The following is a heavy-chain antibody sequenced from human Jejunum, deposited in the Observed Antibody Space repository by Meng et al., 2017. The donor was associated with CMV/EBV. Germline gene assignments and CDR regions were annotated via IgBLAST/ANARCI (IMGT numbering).Heavy chain of an antibody. CDR2: IYTSGST. CDR3: ARGYSSDWYDY. CDR1: GGSINNYY. D-gene: IGHD6-19*01. J-gene: IGHJ4*02. Sequence: QVCVQGPGQGLVTPSHTLSLICTVSGGSINNYYWNGIRQSAGKGLEWIGRIYTSGSTNYNPSLQSRVTMSVDTSKNQFSLKLTSVTAADTAVYYCARGYSSDWYDYWGQGALVTVSS. V-gene: IGHV4-4*07.